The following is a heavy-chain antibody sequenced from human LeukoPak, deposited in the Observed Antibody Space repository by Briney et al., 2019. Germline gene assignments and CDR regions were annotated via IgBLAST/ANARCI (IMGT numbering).Heavy chain of an antibody. CDR3: ARDLVAVAGSRGWFDP. V-gene: IGHV3-21*01. CDR1: GFTFSSYS. Sequence: GGSLRLSCAASGFTFSSYSMNWVRQAPGKGLEWVSSISSSSSYIYYADSVKGRFTISRDNAKNSLHLQMNSLRAEDTAVYYCARDLVAVAGSRGWFDPWGQGTLVTVSS. D-gene: IGHD6-19*01. CDR2: ISSSSSYI. J-gene: IGHJ5*02.